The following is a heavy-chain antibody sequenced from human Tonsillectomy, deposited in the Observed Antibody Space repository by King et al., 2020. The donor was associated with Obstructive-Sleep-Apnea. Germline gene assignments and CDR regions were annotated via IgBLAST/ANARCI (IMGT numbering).Heavy chain of an antibody. V-gene: IGHV3-48*04. CDR2: ISSGSGTI. Sequence: VQLVESGGGLVQPGGSLRLSCAASGFTFSSYSMNWVRQAPGKGLEWVSYISSGSGTIYYADSVKGRFTISRDNAKNSLYLQMNSLRAEDTAVYYCARDRGWGSSPWYFDLWGRGTLVTVSS. J-gene: IGHJ2*01. CDR1: GFTFSSYS. D-gene: IGHD7-27*01. CDR3: ARDRGWGSSPWYFDL.